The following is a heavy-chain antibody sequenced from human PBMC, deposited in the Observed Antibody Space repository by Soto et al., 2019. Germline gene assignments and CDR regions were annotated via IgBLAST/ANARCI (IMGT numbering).Heavy chain of an antibody. Sequence: GGSLRLSCAASGFTFSNYTMHWVRQAPGKGLEWVALISYDEIDKYFADAVKGRFTISRDNSRNTLYLQMDSLRAEDTAVYYCAGRSGSSDYWGRGTLVTVSS. D-gene: IGHD3-10*01. CDR3: AGRSGSSDY. CDR1: GFTFSNYT. V-gene: IGHV3-30*04. CDR2: ISYDEIDK. J-gene: IGHJ4*02.